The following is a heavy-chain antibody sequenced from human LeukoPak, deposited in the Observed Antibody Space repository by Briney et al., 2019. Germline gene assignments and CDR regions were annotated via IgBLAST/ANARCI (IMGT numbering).Heavy chain of an antibody. V-gene: IGHV3-73*01. CDR3: TRGVPPPDIVVVPAAISDY. CDR2: IRSKANSYAT. D-gene: IGHD2-2*02. CDR1: GFTFSGSA. J-gene: IGHJ4*02. Sequence: GGSLRLSCAASGFTFSGSAMHWVRQASGKGLEWVGRIRSKANSYATAYAASVKGRFTISRDDSKNTAYLQMNSLNTEATAVYYCTRGVPPPDIVVVPAAISDYWGQGTLVTVSS.